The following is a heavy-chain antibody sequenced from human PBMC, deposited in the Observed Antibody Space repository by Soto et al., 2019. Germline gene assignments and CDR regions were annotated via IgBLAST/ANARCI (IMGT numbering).Heavy chain of an antibody. D-gene: IGHD6-19*01. Sequence: VQLVESGGGVVQPGRSLRLSCAASGFTFSDYAMHWVRQAPGKGLEWVAVVSHDGRNTHYADSVKGRFTIARDSSKNTVALEMTSLRAEDTAVYYCAKGGRQWLVTSDFNYWGQGALVTVSS. J-gene: IGHJ4*02. CDR2: VSHDGRNT. V-gene: IGHV3-30*18. CDR3: AKGGRQWLVTSDFNY. CDR1: GFTFSDYA.